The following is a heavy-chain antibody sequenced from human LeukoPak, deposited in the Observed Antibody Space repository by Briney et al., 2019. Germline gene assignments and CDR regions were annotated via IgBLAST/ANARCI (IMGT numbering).Heavy chain of an antibody. V-gene: IGHV1-69*05. J-gene: IGHJ6*03. CDR1: GGTFSSYA. CDR3: ARGKYQLLWRVAYYYYYMDV. CDR2: IIPIFGAA. Sequence: GASVKVSCKASGGTFSSYAISWVRQAPGQGLEWMGGIIPIFGAANYAQKFQGRVTITTDESTSTAYMELSSLRSEDTAVYYCARGKYQLLWRVAYYYYYMDVWGKGTTVTVSS. D-gene: IGHD2-2*01.